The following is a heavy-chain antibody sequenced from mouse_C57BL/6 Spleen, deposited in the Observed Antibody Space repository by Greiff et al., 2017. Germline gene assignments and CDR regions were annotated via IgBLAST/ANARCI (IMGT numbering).Heavy chain of an antibody. CDR3: ERDWDRYFDV. D-gene: IGHD4-1*01. CDR2: IYPGDGDT. J-gene: IGHJ1*03. Sequence: LVESGAELVKPGASVKISCKASGYAFSSYWMNWVKQRPGKGLEWIGQIYPGDGDTNYNGKFKGKATLTADKSSSTAYMQLSSLTSEDSAVYFCERDWDRYFDVWGTGTTVTVSS. CDR1: GYAFSSYW. V-gene: IGHV1-80*01.